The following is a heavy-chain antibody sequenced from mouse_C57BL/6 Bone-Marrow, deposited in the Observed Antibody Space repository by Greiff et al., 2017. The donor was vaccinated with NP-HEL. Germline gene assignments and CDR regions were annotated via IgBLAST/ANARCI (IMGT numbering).Heavy chain of an antibody. Sequence: LKESGPELVKPGASVKIPCKASGYTFTDYNMDWVKQSHGKSLEWIGDINPNNGGTIYNQKFKGKATLTVDKSSSTAYMELRSLTSEDTAVYYCARELAWFAYWGQGTLVTVSA. J-gene: IGHJ3*01. CDR3: ARELAWFAY. V-gene: IGHV1-18*01. CDR1: GYTFTDYN. CDR2: INPNNGGT.